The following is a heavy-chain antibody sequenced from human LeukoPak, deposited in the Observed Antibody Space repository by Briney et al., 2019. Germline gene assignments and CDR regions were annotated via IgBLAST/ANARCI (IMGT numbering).Heavy chain of an antibody. CDR3: TGVLGAVAFDWFDP. D-gene: IGHD6-19*01. V-gene: IGHV6-1*01. CDR2: TYYRSKWYN. Sequence: SQTLSLTCAVSGDXVSRDTASWNWIRQSPSRGLEWLGRTYYRSKWYNDYAESVKSRITINPDTSKNQFSLQLNSVTPEDTAVYYCTGVLGAVAFDWFDPWGQGTLVTVSS. J-gene: IGHJ5*02. CDR1: GDXVSRDTAS.